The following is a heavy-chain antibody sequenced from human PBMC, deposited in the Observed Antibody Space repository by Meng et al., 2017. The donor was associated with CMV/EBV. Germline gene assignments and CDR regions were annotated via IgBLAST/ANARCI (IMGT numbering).Heavy chain of an antibody. CDR2: ISAYNGNT. CDR1: GYTFTSYR. V-gene: IGHV1-18*01. J-gene: IGHJ6*02. CDR3: ARLRLYCTDGVCYSYYYYYGMDA. D-gene: IGHD2-8*01. Sequence: ASVKVSCKASGYTFTSYRIIWVRQAPGQGLEWMGWISAYNGNTNYAQKLQGRVTMTTDTSTSTAYMELRSLRSDDTAVYYCARLRLYCTDGVCYSYYYYYGMDAWGQGTTVTVSS.